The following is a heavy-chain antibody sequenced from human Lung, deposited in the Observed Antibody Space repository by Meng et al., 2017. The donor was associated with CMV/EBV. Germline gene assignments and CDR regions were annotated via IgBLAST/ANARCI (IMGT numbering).Heavy chain of an antibody. J-gene: IGHJ4*02. D-gene: IGHD5-12*01. CDR2: ISSSSAYI. CDR3: ARGDYSGYYDPDY. Sequence: ESLKISCAASGFMFSSYTMNWVRQAPGRGLEWVSSISSSSAYIFYADSVKGRFTISRDNAKNSLNLQMHSLRAEDTALYYCARGDYSGYYDPDYWGQGTLVTVSS. CDR1: GFMFSSYT. V-gene: IGHV3-21*06.